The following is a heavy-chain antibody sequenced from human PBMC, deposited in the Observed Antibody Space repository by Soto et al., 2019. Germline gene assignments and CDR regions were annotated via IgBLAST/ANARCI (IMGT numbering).Heavy chain of an antibody. J-gene: IGHJ5*01. Sequence: ASVKVSCKASGYTFSRYAIHWVRQAPGQRLEWMGWINAGNGNTKYSQKFEGRVTLTTDTSANTVYMELSSLRFEGTALYYCARDQRFRNWFDSWGQGTLVTV. D-gene: IGHD6-25*01. CDR1: GYTFSRYA. CDR3: ARDQRFRNWFDS. CDR2: INAGNGNT. V-gene: IGHV1-3*01.